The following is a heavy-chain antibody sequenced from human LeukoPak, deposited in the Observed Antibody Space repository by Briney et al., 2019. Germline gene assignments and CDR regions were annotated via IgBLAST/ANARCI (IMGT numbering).Heavy chain of an antibody. J-gene: IGHJ4*02. CDR3: AREGPRGNSQFDY. Sequence: GGSLRLSCAASGNYWMHWVRQAPGKGLVWVSHINSDGSWTSYADSVKGRFTISKDNAKNTVYLQMNSLRAEDTAAYYCAREGPRGNSQFDYWGQGTLVTVSS. V-gene: IGHV3-74*01. CDR2: INSDGSWT. CDR1: GNYW. D-gene: IGHD2/OR15-2a*01.